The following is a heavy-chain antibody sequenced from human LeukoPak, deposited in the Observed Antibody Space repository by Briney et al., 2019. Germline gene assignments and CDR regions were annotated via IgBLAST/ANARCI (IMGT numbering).Heavy chain of an antibody. CDR1: GFTFSSYW. V-gene: IGHV3-7*01. Sequence: GGSLRLSCAASGFTFSSYWMSWVRQAPGKGLEWVANIIQDGSEKYYVDSMKGRFTISRDNAKNSLYLQMNSLRAEDTAVYYCASSSGRSSYWGQGTLVTVSS. CDR2: IIQDGSEK. D-gene: IGHD1-26*01. CDR3: ASSSGRSSY. J-gene: IGHJ4*02.